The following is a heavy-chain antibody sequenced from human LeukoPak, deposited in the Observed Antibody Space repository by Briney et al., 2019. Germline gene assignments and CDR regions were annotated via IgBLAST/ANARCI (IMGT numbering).Heavy chain of an antibody. CDR1: GFTFSSYN. Sequence: QPGGSLRLSCAASGFTFSSYNMNWVRQAPGKGLEWVSSISSSSSYIYYADSVKGRFTISRDNAKNSLYLQMNSLRAEDTAVYYCARGGLHPRPYYMDVWGKGTTVTVSS. CDR3: ARGGLHPRPYYMDV. D-gene: IGHD4-11*01. V-gene: IGHV3-21*01. CDR2: ISSSSSYI. J-gene: IGHJ6*03.